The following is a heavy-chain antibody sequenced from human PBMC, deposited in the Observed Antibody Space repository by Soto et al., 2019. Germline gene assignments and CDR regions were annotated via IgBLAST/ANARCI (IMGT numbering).Heavy chain of an antibody. Sequence: EVQLVESGGDLVQPGGSLSLSCAASGFTVSSKYMSWVRQAPGKGLEWVSLIKSGGSTYYAGSVKGRFTISRDYSENKLFLQMNSLRVEDTAVYYCTGDDVHCNGGRCYGVPMDVWGKWTTVTVS. CDR2: IKSGGST. CDR3: TGDDVHCNGGRCYGVPMDV. V-gene: IGHV3-66*01. D-gene: IGHD2-15*01. CDR1: GFTVSSKY. J-gene: IGHJ6*03.